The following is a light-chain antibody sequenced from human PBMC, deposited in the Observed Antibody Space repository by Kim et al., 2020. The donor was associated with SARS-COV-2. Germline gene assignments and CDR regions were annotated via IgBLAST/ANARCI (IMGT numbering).Light chain of an antibody. J-gene: IGKJ1*01. V-gene: IGKV1-5*01. CDR3: QQYKTYSWT. CDR1: QTISNF. Sequence: DIQLTQSPSTLSASVGDRVTITCRASQTISNFLAWYQQKPGKPPKFLIYDASSLRSGVPSRFSGSGSGTEFTLNISSLQPDDFATYYCQQYKTYSWTFGQGTKVDIK. CDR2: DAS.